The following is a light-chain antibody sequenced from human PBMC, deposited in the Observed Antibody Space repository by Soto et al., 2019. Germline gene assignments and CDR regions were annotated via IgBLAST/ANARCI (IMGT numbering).Light chain of an antibody. CDR2: EVS. Sequence: QSALTQPASVSGSPGQSITISCTGTSSDVGSYNLISWYQQYPDKAPKLMIYEVSKRPSGVSNRFSGSKSDNTASLTISGLQAEDEADYYCCSYAGSSTFYVFGSGTKLTVL. V-gene: IGLV2-23*02. J-gene: IGLJ1*01. CDR1: SSDVGSYNL. CDR3: CSYAGSSTFYV.